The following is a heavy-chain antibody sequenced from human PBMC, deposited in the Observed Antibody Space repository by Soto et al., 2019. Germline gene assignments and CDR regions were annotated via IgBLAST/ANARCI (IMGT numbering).Heavy chain of an antibody. Sequence: EVQVLESGGGLVQPGGSLRLACAASGLTFSSYAMKWVRQAPGKGLEWVSLIGESGTPTYYADSVKGRFTISRDNCGNTLFLEMYSLRAEDTAVYYCARYIPGVRYYGMDVWGQGTTVTVSS. D-gene: IGHD2-2*01. CDR2: IGESGTPT. CDR1: GLTFSSYA. J-gene: IGHJ6*02. CDR3: ARYIPGVRYYGMDV. V-gene: IGHV3-23*01.